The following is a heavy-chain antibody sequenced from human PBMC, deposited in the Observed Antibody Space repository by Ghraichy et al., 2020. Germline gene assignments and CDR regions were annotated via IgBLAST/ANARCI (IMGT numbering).Heavy chain of an antibody. CDR1: GGSISGYN. CDR3: AGLPGDYLYYYYMDV. J-gene: IGHJ6*03. D-gene: IGHD4-17*01. CDR2: IYYSGST. V-gene: IGHV4-59*01. Sequence: SETLSLTCTVSGGSISGYNWNWIRQPPGKGLEWIGYIYYSGSTNYNPSLKSRVTISVDTSKNQFSLKLSSVTAADTAVYYCAGLPGDYLYYYYMDVWGKGTPVTVSS.